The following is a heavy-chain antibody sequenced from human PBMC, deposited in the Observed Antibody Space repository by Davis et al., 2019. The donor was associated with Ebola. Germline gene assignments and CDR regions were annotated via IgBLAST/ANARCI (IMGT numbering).Heavy chain of an antibody. V-gene: IGHV5-10-1*01. Sequence: GESLKISCKGSGYSFTRYWISGVRQMPGKGLEWMGRFDPSDPYTNYSPSFQGHVTISADKSISTAYLQWSSLKASDTAMYYCARWLHSSGFDYWGQGTLVTVSS. J-gene: IGHJ4*02. D-gene: IGHD6-19*01. CDR2: FDPSDPYT. CDR1: GYSFTRYW. CDR3: ARWLHSSGFDY.